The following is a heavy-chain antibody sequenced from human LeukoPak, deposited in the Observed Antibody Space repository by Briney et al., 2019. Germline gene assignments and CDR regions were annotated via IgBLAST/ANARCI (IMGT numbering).Heavy chain of an antibody. V-gene: IGHV4-59*08. CDR3: ARRYRLDRGGDALDL. Sequence: SETLSLTCTVSGGSISSYYWSWIRQPPGKGLEWIGYIYYSGSTNYNPSLKGRVTISLDTSKNQFSLRLMSVTAADRAMYYCARRYRLDRGGDALDLWGQGTMVTVSS. D-gene: IGHD3-16*02. CDR1: GGSISSYY. CDR2: IYYSGST. J-gene: IGHJ3*01.